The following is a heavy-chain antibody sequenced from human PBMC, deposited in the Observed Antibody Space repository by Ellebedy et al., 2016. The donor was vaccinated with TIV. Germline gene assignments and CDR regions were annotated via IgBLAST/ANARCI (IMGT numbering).Heavy chain of an antibody. Sequence: GGSLRLSXAVSGLTFSRYWMYWVRQVPGKGLVWVSRIDTDGSRTDYADSVKGRFTISRDNAKSTHYLQMNSLRVEDSALYYCASGMVVLMTGTSDYWGQGTLVTVSS. CDR3: ASGMVVLMTGTSDY. J-gene: IGHJ4*02. CDR2: IDTDGSRT. CDR1: GLTFSRYW. D-gene: IGHD2-21*01. V-gene: IGHV3-74*01.